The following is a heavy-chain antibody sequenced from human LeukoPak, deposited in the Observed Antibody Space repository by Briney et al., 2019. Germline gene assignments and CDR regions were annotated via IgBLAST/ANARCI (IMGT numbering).Heavy chain of an antibody. D-gene: IGHD5-12*01. Sequence: GASVKVSCKASGYTFTGYYMHWVRQAPGQGLEWMGWINPNSRGTNYAQKFQGRVTMTRETSISTAYMELSRLRSDDTAVYYCARGGGGLYSGYWFSWFDPWGQGTLVTVSS. CDR1: GYTFTGYY. V-gene: IGHV1-2*02. CDR2: INPNSRGT. J-gene: IGHJ5*02. CDR3: ARGGGGLYSGYWFSWFDP.